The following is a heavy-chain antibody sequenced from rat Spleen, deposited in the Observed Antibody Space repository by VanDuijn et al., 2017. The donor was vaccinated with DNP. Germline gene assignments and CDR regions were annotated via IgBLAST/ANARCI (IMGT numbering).Heavy chain of an antibody. CDR1: GFTFSDYN. CDR3: TRRGHTTGLNWFVY. V-gene: IGHV5-7*01. CDR2: ISYDGTVT. D-gene: IGHD1-9*01. Sequence: EVHLVESGGGLVQPGRSLKLSCEVSGFTFSDYNMAWVRQAPKKGLEWVATISYDGTVTYYRDSVKGRFTISRDNAKSTLYLQMDSLRSEDTATYYCTRRGHTTGLNWFVYWGQGTLVTVSS. J-gene: IGHJ3*01.